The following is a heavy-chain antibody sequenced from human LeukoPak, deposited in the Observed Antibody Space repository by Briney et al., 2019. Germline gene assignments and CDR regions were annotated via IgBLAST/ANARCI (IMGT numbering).Heavy chain of an antibody. J-gene: IGHJ4*02. CDR2: ISSSSSYI. CDR3: ARGSSPLIFGY. V-gene: IGHV3-21*01. Sequence: GSLRLSCAASGFTFSSYSMNWVRQAPGKGLEWVSSISSSSSYIYYADSVKGRFTISRDNAKNSLYLQMNSLRAEDTAVYYCARGSSPLIFGYWGQGTLVTVSS. CDR1: GFTFSSYS. D-gene: IGHD6-13*01.